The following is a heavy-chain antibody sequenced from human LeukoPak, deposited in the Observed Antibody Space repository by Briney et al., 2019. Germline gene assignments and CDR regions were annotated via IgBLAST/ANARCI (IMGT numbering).Heavy chain of an antibody. V-gene: IGHV1-8*01. D-gene: IGHD1-1*01. CDR1: GYTFTNYD. J-gene: IGHJ3*02. CDR3: ATRGSQLPKGAFDI. CDR2: MNPSSGNT. Sequence: ASVKVSCKASGYTFTNYDINWVRQATGQGLEWMGWMNPSSGNTGYAQKFQGRVTMTRNTSISTAYMELSSLRSEDTAVYYCATRGSQLPKGAFDIWGQGTMVTVSS.